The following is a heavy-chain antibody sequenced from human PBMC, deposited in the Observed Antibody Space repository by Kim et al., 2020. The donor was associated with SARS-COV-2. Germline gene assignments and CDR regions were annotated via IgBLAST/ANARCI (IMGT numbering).Heavy chain of an antibody. J-gene: IGHJ4*02. V-gene: IGHV3-33*01. CDR2: K. Sequence: KYYATAVKGRFTISRDNSKHTLYLQMNSLRAEDTAVYYCYLVGIAARGDYWGQGTLVTVSS. D-gene: IGHD6-6*01. CDR3: YLVGIAARGDY.